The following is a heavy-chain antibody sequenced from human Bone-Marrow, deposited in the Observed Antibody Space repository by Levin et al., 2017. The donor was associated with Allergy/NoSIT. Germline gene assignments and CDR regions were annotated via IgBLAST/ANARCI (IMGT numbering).Heavy chain of an antibody. J-gene: IGHJ4*02. CDR2: INHSGST. CDR1: GGSFSGYY. D-gene: IGHD3-16*01. V-gene: IGHV4-34*01. Sequence: SETLSLTCAVYGGSFSGYYWSWIRQPPGKGLEWIGEINHSGSTNSNPSLKSRVTISVDTSKNQFSLKLTSVTAADTAVYYCAREGESVTHFDYWGQGTLVTVSS. CDR3: AREGESVTHFDY.